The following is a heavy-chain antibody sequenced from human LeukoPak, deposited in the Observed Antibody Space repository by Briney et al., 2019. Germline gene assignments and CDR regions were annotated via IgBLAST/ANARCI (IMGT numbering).Heavy chain of an antibody. CDR2: ISAYNGDT. V-gene: IGHV1-18*04. D-gene: IGHD6-19*01. Sequence: ASVMVSCKASGYTFNKHGITWVRQAPGQGLEWMGWISAYNGDTKYGQRFQGRVTLLTDTTASTAYMELRSLRSDDTAVYYCARDPSNTSGWSPYCDYWGQGALVTVSS. J-gene: IGHJ4*02. CDR3: ARDPSNTSGWSPYCDY. CDR1: GYTFNKHG.